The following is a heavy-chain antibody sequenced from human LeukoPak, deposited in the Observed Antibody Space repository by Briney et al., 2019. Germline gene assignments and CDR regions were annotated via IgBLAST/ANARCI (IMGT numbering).Heavy chain of an antibody. V-gene: IGHV3-23*01. D-gene: IGHD1-14*01. CDR2: ITSSGGST. J-gene: IGHJ4*02. CDR3: ATDVTGGAISF. CDR1: GFTFSTYA. Sequence: QPGGSLILSCAASGFTFSTYAMSWVRQAPGKGLEWVSIITSSGGSTNYADSVKGRFTISRDNSKNTLYLQMNSLKPDDTAVYYCATDVTGGAISFWGQGALVTVSS.